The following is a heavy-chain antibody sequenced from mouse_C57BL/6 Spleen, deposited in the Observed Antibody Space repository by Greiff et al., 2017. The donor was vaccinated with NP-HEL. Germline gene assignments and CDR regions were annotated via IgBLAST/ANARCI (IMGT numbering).Heavy chain of an antibody. CDR1: GYTFTSYW. CDR2: INPSNGGT. Sequence: QVQLQQPGTELVKPGASVKLSCKASGYTFTSYWMHWVKQRPGQGLEWIGNINPSNGGTNYNEKFKSKATLTVDKSSSTAYMQLSSLTSEDSAVYYCARRNFPRGYGSSYDAMDYWGQGTSVTVSS. D-gene: IGHD1-1*01. V-gene: IGHV1-53*01. CDR3: ARRNFPRGYGSSYDAMDY. J-gene: IGHJ4*01.